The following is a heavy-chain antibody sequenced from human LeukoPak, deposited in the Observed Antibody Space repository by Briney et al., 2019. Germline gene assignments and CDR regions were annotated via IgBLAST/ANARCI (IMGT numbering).Heavy chain of an antibody. J-gene: IGHJ4*02. CDR2: IGGSDAST. CDR3: AKDRTYYYDISGYDCQDYFDY. CDR1: GFTVSSNY. V-gene: IGHV3-23*01. D-gene: IGHD3-22*01. Sequence: GGSLRLSCAASGFTVSSNYMSWVRQAPGKGLEWVSGIGGSDASTNYVDSVKGRFTISRDNSKSTLYLQMNSLRAEDTAVYYCAKDRTYYYDISGYDCQDYFDYWGQGTLVTVSS.